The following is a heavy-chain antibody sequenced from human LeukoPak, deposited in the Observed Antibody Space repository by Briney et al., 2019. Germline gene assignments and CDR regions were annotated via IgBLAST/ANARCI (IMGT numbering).Heavy chain of an antibody. CDR2: LYIGGNT. CDR3: ARDAQRGFDYSNSLKN. CDR1: GFSVSSNY. Sequence: GGSLRLSCVASGFSVSSNYMAWVRQAPGKGLEWVSVLYIGGNTYYGDFVKGRFTISRDNSQNAVFLQMNSLRVNDTAIYYCARDAQRGFDYSNSLKNWGHGTLVTVSS. J-gene: IGHJ4*01. V-gene: IGHV3-53*01. D-gene: IGHD4-11*01.